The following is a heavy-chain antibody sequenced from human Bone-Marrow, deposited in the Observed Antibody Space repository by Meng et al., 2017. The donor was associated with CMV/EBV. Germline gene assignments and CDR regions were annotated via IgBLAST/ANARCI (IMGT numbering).Heavy chain of an antibody. V-gene: IGHV4-59*01. CDR2: IYYSGST. D-gene: IGHD4-17*01. CDR3: ARATGSFGDYAY. CDR1: GGSISSYY. J-gene: IGHJ4*02. Sequence: GSLRLSCTVSGGSISSYYWSWIRQPPGKGLEWIGYIYYSGSTNYNPSLKSRVTISVDTSKNQFSLKLSSVTAADTAIYYCARATGSFGDYAYWGQGILVTVSS.